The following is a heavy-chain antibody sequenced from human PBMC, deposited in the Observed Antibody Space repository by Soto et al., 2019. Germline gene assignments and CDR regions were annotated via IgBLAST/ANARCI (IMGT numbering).Heavy chain of an antibody. V-gene: IGHV3-30*03. J-gene: IGHJ4*02. D-gene: IGHD6-25*01. Sequence: QVQLVESGGGVVQPGGSLTLSCAASGFAFSIYGMHWFRQAPGRGLEWVAVVSSDGGVAYYADSVKGRFTISRDNSQNTLSLQMTSRRDDDTAVYYCGHPAGDAAGGRSDFWGQGALVTVSS. CDR3: GHPAGDAAGGRSDF. CDR2: VSSDGGVA. CDR1: GFAFSIYG.